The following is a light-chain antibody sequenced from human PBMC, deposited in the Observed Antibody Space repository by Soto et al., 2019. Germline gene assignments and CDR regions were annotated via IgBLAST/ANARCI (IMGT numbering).Light chain of an antibody. CDR2: GAS. Sequence: ELVMTQSPATLSVSPGARATRSCRASQSVSSNLAWYQQKPGQAPRLLIYGASTRATGIPARVSGSGSGTEVTLTVCRLQSEESSVEKVQPYNNRARAFALGTKVDIK. J-gene: IGKJ1*01. V-gene: IGKV3-15*01. CDR1: QSVSSN. CDR3: QPYNNRARA.